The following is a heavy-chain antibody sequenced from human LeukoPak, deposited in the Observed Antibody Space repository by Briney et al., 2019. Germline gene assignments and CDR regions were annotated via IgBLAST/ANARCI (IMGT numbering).Heavy chain of an antibody. V-gene: IGHV4-34*01. CDR2: INHSGST. CDR1: GGSFSGYY. J-gene: IGHJ4*02. D-gene: IGHD4-23*01. Sequence: PSETLSLTCAVYGGSFSGYYWSWIRQPPGKGLEWIGEINHSGSTNYNPSLKSRVTISVDTSKNQFSLKLSSVTAADTAVYYCARAAPTVASPLYYFDYWGQGTLVTVSS. CDR3: ARAAPTVASPLYYFDY.